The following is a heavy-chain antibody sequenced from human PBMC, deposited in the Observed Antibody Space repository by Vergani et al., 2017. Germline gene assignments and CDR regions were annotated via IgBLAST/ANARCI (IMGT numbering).Heavy chain of an antibody. CDR1: GGSISSGGYY. J-gene: IGHJ6*03. V-gene: IGHV4-31*03. CDR3: AREPGIVVPAARRVYNMDG. CDR2: IYYSGST. Sequence: QVQLQESGPGLVKPSQTLSLTCTVSGGSISSGGYYWSWIRQHPGKGLEWTGYIYYSGSTYYNPSLKSRVTRSVDTSKNQFSLKLSSVTAADTAVYYCAREPGIVVPAARRVYNMDGWGKGTTVTVSS. D-gene: IGHD2-2*01.